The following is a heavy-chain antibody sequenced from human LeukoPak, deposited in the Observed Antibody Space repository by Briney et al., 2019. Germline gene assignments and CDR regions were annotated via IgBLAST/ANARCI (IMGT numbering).Heavy chain of an antibody. J-gene: IGHJ4*02. CDR3: ARDSSGWYYFDY. CDR2: IGTAGDP. V-gene: IGHV3-13*05. D-gene: IGHD6-19*01. CDR1: GFTFSSYD. Sequence: GGSLRLSCAASGFTFSSYDMHWVRQATGKGLEWVSAIGTAGDPYYPGSVKGRFTISRENAKNSLYLQMNSLRAEDTAVYYCARDSSGWYYFDYWGQGILVTVSS.